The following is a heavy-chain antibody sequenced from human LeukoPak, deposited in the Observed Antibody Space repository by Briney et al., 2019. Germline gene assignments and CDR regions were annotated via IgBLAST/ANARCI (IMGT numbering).Heavy chain of an antibody. CDR2: ISWNSVNI. J-gene: IGHJ4*02. Sequence: GRSLRLSCAASGFTLDDYAMHWVRQAPGKCLEWVSGISWNSVNIGYADSVKGRFTISRDNAKNSLYLQMNSLGAEDMALYYCAKGTMIVVAVGDYFDYWGQGTLVTVSS. V-gene: IGHV3-9*03. CDR3: AKGTMIVVAVGDYFDY. D-gene: IGHD3-22*01. CDR1: GFTLDDYA.